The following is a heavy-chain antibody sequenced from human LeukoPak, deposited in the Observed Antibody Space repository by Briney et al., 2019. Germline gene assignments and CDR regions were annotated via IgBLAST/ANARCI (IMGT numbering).Heavy chain of an antibody. Sequence: GGSLRLSCAASGFTFSDYYMAWIRQAPGRGLECVSHISGSTTYTNYADSVNGRFTISRDNAKNSLYLQMNSLRAEDTAVYYCARVFEDSSGVDYWGQGTLVTVSS. V-gene: IGHV3-11*05. CDR3: ARVFEDSSGVDY. D-gene: IGHD3-22*01. CDR2: ISGSTTYT. J-gene: IGHJ4*02. CDR1: GFTFSDYY.